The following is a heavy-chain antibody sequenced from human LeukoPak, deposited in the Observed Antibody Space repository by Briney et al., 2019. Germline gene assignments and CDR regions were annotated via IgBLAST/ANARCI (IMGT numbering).Heavy chain of an antibody. Sequence: GGSLRLSYAASGSTFSDYFMSWIRQAPGKGREWVAYISSMGSTIYYAGYVKGRFTISRDNAKNSLYLKMNSLRAEDTAVYYCARAGRYYDSSGYYYDQDAFDIWGQGTMVTVSS. CDR2: ISSMGSTI. V-gene: IGHV3-11*01. CDR3: ARAGRYYDSSGYYYDQDAFDI. J-gene: IGHJ3*02. CDR1: GSTFSDYF. D-gene: IGHD3-22*01.